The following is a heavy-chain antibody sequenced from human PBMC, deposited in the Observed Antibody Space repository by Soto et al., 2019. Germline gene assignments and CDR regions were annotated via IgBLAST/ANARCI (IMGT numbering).Heavy chain of an antibody. V-gene: IGHV1-3*01. D-gene: IGHD6-19*01. CDR1: GYTFTSYA. CDR2: INAGNGNT. Sequence: ASVKVCCKASGYTFTSYAMHWVRQAPGQRLEWMGWINAGNGNTKYSQKFQGRVTITRDTSASTAYVELSSLRSEDTAVYYCAARGVNSSGWYETLFDYWGQGTLVTVSS. J-gene: IGHJ4*02. CDR3: AARGVNSSGWYETLFDY.